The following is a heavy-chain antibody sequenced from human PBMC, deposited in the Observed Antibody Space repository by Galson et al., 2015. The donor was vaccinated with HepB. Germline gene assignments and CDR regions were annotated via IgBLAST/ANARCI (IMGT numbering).Heavy chain of an antibody. CDR1: GFTFSSYA. Sequence: SLRLSCAASGFTFSSYAMHWVRQAPGKGLEWVAVISYDGSNKYYADSVKGRFTISRDNSKNTLYLQMNSLRAEDTAVYYCARESGGGDLDYWGQGTLVTVSS. CDR3: ARESGGGDLDY. CDR2: ISYDGSNK. V-gene: IGHV3-30*01. J-gene: IGHJ4*02. D-gene: IGHD2-21*01.